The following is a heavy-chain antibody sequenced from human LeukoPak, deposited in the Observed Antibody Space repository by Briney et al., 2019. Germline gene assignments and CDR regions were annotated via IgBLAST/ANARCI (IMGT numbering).Heavy chain of an antibody. J-gene: IGHJ4*02. CDR2: ISGSGGST. CDR3: AKDGADYYDASGFYGDFDY. Sequence: GGSLRLSCAASGFTFSSYAMSWVRQAPGKGLEWVSAISGSGGSTYYADSVKGRFTISRDNSKNTLYLQMNSLRAEDTAVYYCAKDGADYYDASGFYGDFDYWGQGTLVTVSS. CDR1: GFTFSSYA. V-gene: IGHV3-23*01. D-gene: IGHD3-22*01.